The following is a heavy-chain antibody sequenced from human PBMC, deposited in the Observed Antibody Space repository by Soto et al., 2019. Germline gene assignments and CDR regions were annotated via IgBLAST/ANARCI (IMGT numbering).Heavy chain of an antibody. J-gene: IGHJ3*02. CDR3: ASRSAYCSGGSCYSSAFDI. CDR2: IYPGDSDT. V-gene: IGHV5-51*02. Sequence: GGTLQVPATGSGYPFSGYWTRWMRQVPGKGVEWMGIIYPGDSDTRYSPSFQGQVTISADKSISTAYLQWSSLKASDTAMYYCASRSAYCSGGSCYSSAFDIWGQGTTVTGS. CDR1: GYPFSGYW. D-gene: IGHD2-15*01.